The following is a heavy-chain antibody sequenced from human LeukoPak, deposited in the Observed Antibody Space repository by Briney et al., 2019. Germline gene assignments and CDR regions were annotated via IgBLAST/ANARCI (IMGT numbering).Heavy chain of an antibody. CDR2: ISWNSGSI. Sequence: PGRSLRLSCAASGFTFDDYAMHWVRQAPGKGLEWVSGISWNSGSIGYADSVKGRFTISRDNAENSLYLQMNSLRAEDMALYYCAKDHEAGSTYFDYWGQGTLVTVSS. V-gene: IGHV3-9*03. CDR3: AKDHEAGSTYFDY. CDR1: GFTFDDYA. J-gene: IGHJ4*02. D-gene: IGHD3-10*01.